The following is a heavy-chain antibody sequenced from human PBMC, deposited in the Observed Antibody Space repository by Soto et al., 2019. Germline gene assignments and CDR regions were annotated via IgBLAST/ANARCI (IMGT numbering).Heavy chain of an antibody. CDR1: GFSLSTSGVG. Sequence: GSGPTLVNPTQTLTLTCTFSGFSLSTSGVGVGWIRQPPGKALEWLALIYWDDDKRYSPSLKSRLTITKDTSKNQVVLTMTNMDPVDTATYYCAYGSGSYFSPRTFDYWGQGTLVTVSS. CDR2: IYWDDDK. J-gene: IGHJ4*02. CDR3: AYGSGSYFSPRTFDY. D-gene: IGHD3-10*01. V-gene: IGHV2-5*02.